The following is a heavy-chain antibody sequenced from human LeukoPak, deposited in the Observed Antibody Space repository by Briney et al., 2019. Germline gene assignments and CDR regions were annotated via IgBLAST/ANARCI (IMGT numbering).Heavy chain of an antibody. Sequence: GASVKVSCKASGYTFTGYYMHWVRQAPGQGLEWMGWINPNSGGTNYAQKFQGRVTMTRDTSTSTVYMELSSLRSEDTAVYYCARDGTKGSGIVVVPAAMGAYWGQGTLVTVSS. CDR1: GYTFTGYY. D-gene: IGHD2-2*01. CDR2: INPNSGGT. J-gene: IGHJ4*02. V-gene: IGHV1-2*02. CDR3: ARDGTKGSGIVVVPAAMGAY.